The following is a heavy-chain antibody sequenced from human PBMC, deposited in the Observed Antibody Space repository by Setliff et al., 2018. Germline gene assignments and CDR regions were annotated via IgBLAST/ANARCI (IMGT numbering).Heavy chain of an antibody. Sequence: ASVKVSCKTSGYTFISYGLSWMRQAPGQGLEWMGWISGYNGNTEYAQNLQGRVTMTMDTSTSTAYMELRSLTSDDTAVYYCARVPRLEWLLPTFDSWGHGTLVTVSS. CDR2: ISGYNGNT. CDR3: ARVPRLEWLLPTFDS. J-gene: IGHJ4*01. V-gene: IGHV1-18*01. CDR1: GYTFISYG. D-gene: IGHD3-3*01.